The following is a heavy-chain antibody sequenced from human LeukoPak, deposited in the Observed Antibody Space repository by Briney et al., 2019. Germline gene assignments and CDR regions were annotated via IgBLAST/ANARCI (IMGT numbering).Heavy chain of an antibody. CDR1: GGSIGSYY. D-gene: IGHD5-24*01. Sequence: SETLSLTCTVSGGSIGSYYWSWIRQPPGKGLEWIGYIYYSGSTNYNPSLKSRVTISVDTSKNQFSLKLSSVTAADTAVYYCARAVEMASFWSFDYWGQGTLVTVSS. V-gene: IGHV4-59*01. CDR3: ARAVEMASFWSFDY. J-gene: IGHJ4*02. CDR2: IYYSGST.